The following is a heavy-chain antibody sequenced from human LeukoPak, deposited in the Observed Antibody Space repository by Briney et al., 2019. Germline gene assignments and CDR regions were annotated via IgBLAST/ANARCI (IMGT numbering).Heavy chain of an antibody. J-gene: IGHJ4*02. CDR3: ARGSLQRGPSFDY. CDR1: GFTFSSYW. CDR2: IKQDGSEK. V-gene: IGHV3-7*01. D-gene: IGHD4-11*01. Sequence: GGSLRLSCAASGFTFSSYWMSWVRQAPGKGLEWMANIKQDGSEKYYVDSVKGRFTISRDNAKNSLYLQMNSLRAEDTGVYFCARGSLQRGPSFDYWGQGTQVTVSS.